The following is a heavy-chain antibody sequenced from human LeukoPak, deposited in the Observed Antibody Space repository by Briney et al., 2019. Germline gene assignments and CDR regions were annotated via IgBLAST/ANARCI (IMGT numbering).Heavy chain of an antibody. Sequence: PSETLSLTCTVSGGSISSYYWSWIRQPPGKGLEWIGYIYYSGTTNYNPSLKSRVTISVDTSKNQFSLKLSSVTAADTAVYYCAGTSGWFDPWGQGTLVTVSS. CDR1: GGSISSYY. V-gene: IGHV4-59*12. J-gene: IGHJ5*02. CDR2: IYYSGTT. D-gene: IGHD1-1*01. CDR3: AGTSGWFDP.